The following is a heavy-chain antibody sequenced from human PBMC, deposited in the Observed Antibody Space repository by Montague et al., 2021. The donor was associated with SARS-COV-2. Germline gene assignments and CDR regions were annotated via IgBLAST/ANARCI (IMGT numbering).Heavy chain of an antibody. CDR2: IYTSGST. V-gene: IGHV4-61*02. D-gene: IGHD6-19*01. CDR1: GGSISSGSYY. CDR3: ARQENSSGWSKPDAFDI. J-gene: IGHJ3*02. Sequence: TLSLTCTVSGGSISSGSYYWSWIRQPAGKGLEWIGRIYTSGSTNYNPSLKSRVTISVDTSKNQFSLKLSSVTAADTAVYYCARQENSSGWSKPDAFDIWGQGTMVTVSS.